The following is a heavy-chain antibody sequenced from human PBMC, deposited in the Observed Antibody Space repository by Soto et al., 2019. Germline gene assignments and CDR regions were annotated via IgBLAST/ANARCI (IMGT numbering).Heavy chain of an antibody. D-gene: IGHD1-26*01. V-gene: IGHV3-30-3*01. CDR1: GITFSTYA. J-gene: IGHJ4*02. Sequence: QVQLVESGGGVVQPGRSLRLSCAASGITFSTYAMHWVRQAPGKGLEWVAVILYDGTNKYYADSVKGRFTVSRDNSRNTLYLPINILRTEDTAVYYCVRAGIMGATFSAYFDYWGQGTLVTVSS. CDR3: VRAGIMGATFSAYFDY. CDR2: ILYDGTNK.